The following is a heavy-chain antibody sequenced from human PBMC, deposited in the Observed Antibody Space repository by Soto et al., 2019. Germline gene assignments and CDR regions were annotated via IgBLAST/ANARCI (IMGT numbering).Heavy chain of an antibody. V-gene: IGHV3-33*01. D-gene: IGHD6-13*01. CDR3: ARDTAAAGTNWFDP. Sequence: VAVIWYDGSNKYYADSVKGRFTISRDNSKNTLYLQMNSLRAEDTAVYYCARDTAAAGTNWFDPWGQGTLVTVSS. CDR2: IWYDGSNK. J-gene: IGHJ5*02.